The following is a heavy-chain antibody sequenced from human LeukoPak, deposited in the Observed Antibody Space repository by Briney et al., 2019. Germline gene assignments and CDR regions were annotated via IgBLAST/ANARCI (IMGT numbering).Heavy chain of an antibody. J-gene: IGHJ6*02. CDR1: GFMYSNYA. CDR3: AKGLYWGSDTFAYYYYGMDV. V-gene: IGHV3-23*01. CDR2: ISGSGGST. D-gene: IGHD2-15*01. Sequence: PGGSLRLSCAASGFMYSNYAMSWVRQAPGKGLEWVSAISGSGGSTYYADSVKGRFTISRDNSKNTLYLQMNSLRAEDTAVYYCAKGLYWGSDTFAYYYYGMDVWGQGTTVTVSS.